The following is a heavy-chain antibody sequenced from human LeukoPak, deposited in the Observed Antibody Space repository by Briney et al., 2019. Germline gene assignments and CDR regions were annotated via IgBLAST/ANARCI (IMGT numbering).Heavy chain of an antibody. D-gene: IGHD4-11*01. CDR2: ISGSGSIT. CDR3: ARAGNYYSDYDF. CDR1: GFTFSSYA. V-gene: IGHV3-23*01. Sequence: PGGSLRLSCAASGFTFSSYAMSWVRQAPGKGLEWVSTISGSGSITYYADSVKGRFTISRDNSRNTLYLQMNSLRADDTAVYYCARAGNYYSDYDFWGQGTLVTFSS. J-gene: IGHJ4*02.